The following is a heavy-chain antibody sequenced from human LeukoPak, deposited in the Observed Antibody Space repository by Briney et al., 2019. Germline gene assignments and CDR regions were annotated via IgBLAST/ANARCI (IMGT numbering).Heavy chain of an antibody. D-gene: IGHD3-22*01. Sequence: ASVKVSCKASGGTFSSYAISWVRQAPGQGLEWMGGIIPIFGTANYAQKFQGRVTITTDESTSTAYMELSSLRSEDTAVYYCARDSGLGYYDSSGYLYFDYWGQGTLVTVSS. CDR1: GGTFSSYA. J-gene: IGHJ4*02. V-gene: IGHV1-69*05. CDR2: IIPIFGTA. CDR3: ARDSGLGYYDSSGYLYFDY.